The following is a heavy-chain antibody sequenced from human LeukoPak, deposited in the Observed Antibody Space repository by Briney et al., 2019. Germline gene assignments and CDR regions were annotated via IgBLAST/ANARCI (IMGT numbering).Heavy chain of an antibody. CDR1: GFTFSSYS. CDR2: ISCSSSTL. D-gene: IGHD4-17*01. V-gene: IGHV3-48*01. J-gene: IGHJ4*02. CDR3: GGYYGHYVVGGY. Sequence: GGSLRLSFAASGFTFSSYSMTWVRQAPGKGLELVSYISCSSSTLYYAASVKGRFTISRDNAKISLDLQIKSLRAEDMAVYYCGGYYGHYVVGGYWDQETLVTVSS.